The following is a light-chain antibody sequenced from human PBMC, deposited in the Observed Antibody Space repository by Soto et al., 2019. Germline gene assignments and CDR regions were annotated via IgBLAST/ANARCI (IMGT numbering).Light chain of an antibody. J-gene: IGLJ2*01. CDR1: SSDVGGYNH. CDR3: CSYAGSYTLV. V-gene: IGLV2-11*01. Sequence: QSALTQPRSVSGSPGQSVTISCTGTSSDVGGYNHVYWYQQHPGKAPKLMIYGVSKRPSGVPDRFSGSKSGNTASLTISGLQAEDEAAYYCCSYAGSYTLVFGGGTQLTVL. CDR2: GVS.